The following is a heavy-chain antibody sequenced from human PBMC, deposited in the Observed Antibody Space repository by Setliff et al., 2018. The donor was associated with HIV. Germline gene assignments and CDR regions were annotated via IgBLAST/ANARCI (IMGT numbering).Heavy chain of an antibody. Sequence: SETLSLTCTVSGGSISSGDYYWSWIRQHPGKGLEWIGYIYYSGSTYYNPSLRSRVTISVDTSKNQFSLKLSSVTAADTAVYYCARGNFNYWGQGTLVTVSS. V-gene: IGHV4-30-4*08. J-gene: IGHJ4*02. CDR3: ARGNFNY. CDR1: GGSISSGDYY. CDR2: IYYSGST. D-gene: IGHD3-16*01.